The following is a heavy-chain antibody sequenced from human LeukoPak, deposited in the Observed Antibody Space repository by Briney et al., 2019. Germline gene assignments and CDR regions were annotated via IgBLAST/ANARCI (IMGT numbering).Heavy chain of an antibody. CDR2: IIPILGIA. J-gene: IGHJ4*02. CDR3: ARDRGLVGATTKDFDY. Sequence: GASVKVSCKASGGTFSSYAISWVRQAPGQGLEWMGRIIPILGIANYAQKFQGRVTITADKSTSTAYMELSSLRSEDTAVYYCARDRGLVGATTKDFDYWGQGTLVTVSS. V-gene: IGHV1-69*04. D-gene: IGHD1-26*01. CDR1: GGTFSSYA.